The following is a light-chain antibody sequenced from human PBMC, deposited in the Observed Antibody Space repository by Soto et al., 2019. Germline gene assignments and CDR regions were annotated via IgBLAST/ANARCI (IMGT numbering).Light chain of an antibody. J-gene: IGLJ3*02. V-gene: IGLV2-14*03. CDR2: DVS. CDR1: SSDVGGYNY. Sequence: QSALTQPASVSGSPGQSITISCTGTSSDVGGYNYVSWYQQHPGKAPKLIIYDVSNRPSGVSNRFSGSKSGNTASLTISELQAEDEADYYCSSYTSSSTRVFGGGTKLTVL. CDR3: SSYTSSSTRV.